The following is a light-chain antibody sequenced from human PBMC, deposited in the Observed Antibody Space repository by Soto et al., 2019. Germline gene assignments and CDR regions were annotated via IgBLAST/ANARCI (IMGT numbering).Light chain of an antibody. CDR1: ESISRH. V-gene: IGKV1-39*01. Sequence: DIQMTQSPSSLSASVGDRVTITCRASESISRHLNWYQQKPGKAPKLLIYAASILQNGVPSRFSGSGSGTDFTLTISNLQPEDFATYYCQQSYSTLSFTFGQGTRLEIK. CDR2: AAS. J-gene: IGKJ5*01. CDR3: QQSYSTLSFT.